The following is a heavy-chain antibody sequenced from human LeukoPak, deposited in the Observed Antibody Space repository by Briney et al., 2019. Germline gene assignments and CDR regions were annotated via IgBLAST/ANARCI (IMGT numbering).Heavy chain of an antibody. J-gene: IGHJ4*02. D-gene: IGHD3-16*01. Sequence: PSQTLSLTCTLPGGSIGSGSYYWSWIRQPAGKGLEWIGRIYTSGSTNYNPSLKSRVTISVETSKNQFSLKLSSVTAADTAVYYCARASYDFDYWGQGTLVTVTS. V-gene: IGHV4-61*02. CDR3: ARASYDFDY. CDR1: GGSIGSGSYY. CDR2: IYTSGST.